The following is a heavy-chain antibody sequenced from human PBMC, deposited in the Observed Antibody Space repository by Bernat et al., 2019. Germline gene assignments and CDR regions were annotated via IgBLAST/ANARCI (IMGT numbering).Heavy chain of an antibody. CDR3: AKDRSTLSSSYWYFDL. CDR2: ISSDGINI. V-gene: IGHV3-30*18. CDR1: GFTFSNSG. J-gene: IGHJ2*01. D-gene: IGHD6-13*01. Sequence: QVLLVESGGGVVQPGTSLRLSCAASGFTFSNSGMHWVRQAPGKGLEWVALISSDGINIYYADSVKGRFTISRDNFKNTLYLQMNSLSAEDMAVYNCAKDRSTLSSSYWYFDLWGRGTLVTVSA.